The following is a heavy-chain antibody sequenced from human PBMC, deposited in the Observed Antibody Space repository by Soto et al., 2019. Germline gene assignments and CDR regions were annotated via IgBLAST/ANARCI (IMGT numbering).Heavy chain of an antibody. CDR2: IYWNEDK. Sequence: QITLKESGPTLVKHTQTLTLTCTFSGFSLSTSGVAVGWIRQPPGKALEWLALIYWNEDKRYSPSMKSRLTISKDTSKNQEVITMTNMDPGDTATYYCAHTGISWYNNWFDPWGQGTLVTVSS. J-gene: IGHJ5*02. CDR1: GFSLSTSGVA. D-gene: IGHD1-1*01. V-gene: IGHV2-5*01. CDR3: AHTGISWYNNWFDP.